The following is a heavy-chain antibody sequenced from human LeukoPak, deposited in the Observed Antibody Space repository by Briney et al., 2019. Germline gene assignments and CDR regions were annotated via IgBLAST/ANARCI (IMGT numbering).Heavy chain of an antibody. CDR1: GGSISSYY. Sequence: SETLSLTCTVSGGSISSYYWSWIRQPPGKGLEWIGYIYTSGSTNYNPSLKSRVTISVDTSKNQFSLKLSSVTAADTAVYYCARHGSSGPYWFDPWGQGTLVTVSS. V-gene: IGHV4-4*09. CDR2: IYTSGST. J-gene: IGHJ5*02. CDR3: ARHGSSGPYWFDP.